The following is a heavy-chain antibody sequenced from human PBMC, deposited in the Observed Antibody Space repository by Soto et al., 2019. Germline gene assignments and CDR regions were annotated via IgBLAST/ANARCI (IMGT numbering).Heavy chain of an antibody. V-gene: IGHV4-34*01. CDR2: ISQTETT. CDR3: VHSPNVAVDH. Sequence: LSLTCVVYGESFGGFYWSWVRQSPGKGLEWIGEISQTETTAYSPSLKSRVSISADTSKKQFSLTLTSVTAADTAVYYCVHSPNVAVDHWGHGTLVTVSS. J-gene: IGHJ4*01. D-gene: IGHD2-15*01. CDR1: GESFGGFY.